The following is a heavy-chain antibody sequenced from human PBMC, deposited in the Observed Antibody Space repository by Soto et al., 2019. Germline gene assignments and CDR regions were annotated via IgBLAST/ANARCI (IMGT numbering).Heavy chain of an antibody. Sequence: GGSLRLSCASSGFTFSSYAMSWVRQAPGKGLEWVSAISGSGGSTYYADSVKGRFTISRDNSKNTLYLQMNSLRAEDTAVYYCASLEAAAPGDYYDGKDVWGQGTTVIVS. CDR1: GFTFSSYA. J-gene: IGHJ6*02. CDR3: ASLEAAAPGDYYDGKDV. CDR2: ISGSGGST. V-gene: IGHV3-23*01. D-gene: IGHD6-13*01.